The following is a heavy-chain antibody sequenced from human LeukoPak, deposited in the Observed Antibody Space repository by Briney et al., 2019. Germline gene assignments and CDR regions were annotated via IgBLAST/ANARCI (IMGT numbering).Heavy chain of an antibody. J-gene: IGHJ4*02. D-gene: IGHD6-19*01. V-gene: IGHV3-21*01. CDR3: ARDGAIAVAGSLDY. Sequence: GGSLRLSCAASGFAFSSYSMNWVRQAPGKGLEWVSSISSSSSYIYYADPVKGRFTISRDNAKNSLYLQMNSLRAEDTAVYYCARDGAIAVAGSLDYWGQGTLVTVSS. CDR2: ISSSSSYI. CDR1: GFAFSSYS.